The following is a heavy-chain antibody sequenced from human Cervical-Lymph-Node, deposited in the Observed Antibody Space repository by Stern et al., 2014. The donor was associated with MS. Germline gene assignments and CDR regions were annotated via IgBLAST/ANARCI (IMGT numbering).Heavy chain of an antibody. J-gene: IGHJ3*02. V-gene: IGHV4-31*03. CDR1: GGSISSGGYY. CDR3: ARVRRNVVVVGAMKGAFDI. CDR2: IYYSGST. Sequence: QLQLQESGPGLVKPSQTLSLTCTVSGGSISSGGYYWSWIRQHPGKGLEWIGYIYYSGSTYYNPSLKSRLTISVDTSKNQFSVKLSSVTAADTAVYYCARVRRNVVVVGAMKGAFDIWGQGTMVTVSS. D-gene: IGHD2-15*01.